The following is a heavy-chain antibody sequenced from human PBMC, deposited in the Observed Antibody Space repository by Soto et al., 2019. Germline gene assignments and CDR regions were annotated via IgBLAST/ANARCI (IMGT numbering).Heavy chain of an antibody. CDR3: ARELNGYSYGPGEVY. CDR2: IDYSGRT. Sequence: SETLSLTCTVSGGSISSRNYYWTWIRQPPGKGLEWIGYIDYSGRTYFNPSLKSRVFISIDMSKNQFFMTLTSMTAADSAMYYCARELNGYSYGPGEVYWGQGTLVTVSA. CDR1: GGSISSRNYY. D-gene: IGHD5-18*01. J-gene: IGHJ4*02. V-gene: IGHV4-30-4*01.